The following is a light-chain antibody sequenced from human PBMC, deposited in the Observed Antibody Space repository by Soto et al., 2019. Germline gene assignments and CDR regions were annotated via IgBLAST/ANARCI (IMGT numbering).Light chain of an antibody. J-gene: IGKJ1*01. CDR3: QKYNSAPYT. Sequence: DIQMTQSPSSLSASVGDRVTITCRASQGISNYLAWYQQKPGKDPNLLIYATSTLHSGLPSRFSGSGSGTDFTITISILPPEDVATYYCQKYNSAPYTFGQGTKVEIK. CDR2: ATS. CDR1: QGISNY. V-gene: IGKV1-27*01.